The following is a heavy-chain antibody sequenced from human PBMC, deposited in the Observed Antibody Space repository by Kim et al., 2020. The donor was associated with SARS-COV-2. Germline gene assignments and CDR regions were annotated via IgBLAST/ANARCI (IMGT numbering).Heavy chain of an antibody. Sequence: YYADSVKGRFTISRDNSKNTLYLQMNSLRAEDTAVYYCAKAVVRGVIITHWGQGTLVTVSS. J-gene: IGHJ4*02. D-gene: IGHD3-10*01. V-gene: IGHV3-23*01. CDR3: AKAVVRGVIITH.